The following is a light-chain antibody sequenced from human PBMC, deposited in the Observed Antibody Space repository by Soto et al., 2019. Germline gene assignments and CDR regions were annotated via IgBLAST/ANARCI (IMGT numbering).Light chain of an antibody. V-gene: IGKV3-20*01. CDR2: GAS. Sequence: EIVLTQSPGTLSLSPGERATLSCRASQSVSSSYLAWYQQKPGQAPRLLIYGASSRATGIPDRFSGSGSGTDFTLTISRLEPADFAVYYCQQYGSPRFGGGTKVEIK. CDR3: QQYGSPR. CDR1: QSVSSSY. J-gene: IGKJ4*01.